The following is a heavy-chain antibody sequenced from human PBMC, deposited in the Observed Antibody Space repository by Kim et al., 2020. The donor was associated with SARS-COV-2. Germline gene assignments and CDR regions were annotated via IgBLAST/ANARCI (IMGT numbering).Heavy chain of an antibody. D-gene: IGHD6-13*01. CDR1: GFTFSRYW. J-gene: IGHJ5*01. CDR2: ITSDGSDT. Sequence: GGSLRLSCEASGFTFSRYWMSWVRQGPGKGLVWVSSITSDGSDTHYADSVKGRFTISRDNTKNTLHMQLNSLGVEDTAIYYCARGSFQQVFDSWGQGTLVTVSS. CDR3: ARGSFQQVFDS. V-gene: IGHV3-74*01.